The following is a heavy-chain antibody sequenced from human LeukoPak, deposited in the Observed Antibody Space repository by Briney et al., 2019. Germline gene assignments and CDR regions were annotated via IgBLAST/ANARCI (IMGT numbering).Heavy chain of an antibody. J-gene: IGHJ6*03. D-gene: IGHD3-10*01. V-gene: IGHV4-39*01. CDR2: IYYSGST. CDR3: ATGTLTMVRGVRYYYYYMDV. Sequence: SETLSLTCTVSGGSISSSSYYWGWIRQPPGKGLEWIGSIYYSGSTYYNPSLKSRVTISVDTSKNQFSLKLSSVTAADTAVYYCATGTLTMVRGVRYYYYYMDVWGKGTTVTVSS. CDR1: GGSISSSSYY.